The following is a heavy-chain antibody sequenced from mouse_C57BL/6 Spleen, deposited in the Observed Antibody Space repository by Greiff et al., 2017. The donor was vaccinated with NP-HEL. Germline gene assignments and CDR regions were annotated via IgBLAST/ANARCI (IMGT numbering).Heavy chain of an antibody. D-gene: IGHD1-1*01. Sequence: VQLQQSGPELVKPGASVKMSCKASGYTFTDYNMHWVKQSHGQSLEWIGYINPNNGGTSYNQKFKGKATLTVNKSSSTAYMELRSLTSEDSAVYYCARDYGTAWFAYWGQGTLVTVSA. CDR3: ARDYGTAWFAY. V-gene: IGHV1-22*01. CDR2: INPNNGGT. J-gene: IGHJ3*01. CDR1: GYTFTDYN.